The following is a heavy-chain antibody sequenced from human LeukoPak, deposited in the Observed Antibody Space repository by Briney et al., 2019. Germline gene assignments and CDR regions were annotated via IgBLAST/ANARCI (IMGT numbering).Heavy chain of an antibody. CDR3: ARARYNSNWALDY. V-gene: IGHV4-59*01. D-gene: IGHD6-13*01. CDR2: IYYSGST. J-gene: IGHJ4*02. CDR1: GGSISSYY. Sequence: SETPSLTCTVSGGSISSYYWSWIRQPPGKGLEWIGYIYYSGSTNYNPSLKSRVTISVDTSKNQFSLKLSSVTAADTAVYYCARARYNSNWALDYWGQGTLVTVSS.